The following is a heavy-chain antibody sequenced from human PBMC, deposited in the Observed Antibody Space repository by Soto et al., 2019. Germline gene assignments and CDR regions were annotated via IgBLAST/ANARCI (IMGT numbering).Heavy chain of an antibody. CDR2: ISGSGRIT. CDR3: AKDPYSDVWSGYFPYFDY. Sequence: GSLRLSCAASGFILSCYAMHWVRQAPGKGLEWVSSISGSGRITDYADFVKGRFTISRDSSKDALYLEMNSLRADDTAVYFCAKDPYSDVWSGYFPYFDYWAQGILVTVSS. J-gene: IGHJ4*02. CDR1: GFILSCYA. V-gene: IGHV3-23*01. D-gene: IGHD3-3*01.